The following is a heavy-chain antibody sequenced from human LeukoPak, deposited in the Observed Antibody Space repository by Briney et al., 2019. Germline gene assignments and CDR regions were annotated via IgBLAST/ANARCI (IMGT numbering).Heavy chain of an antibody. Sequence: SETLSLTCAVYGGSLSDYYWSWIRQPPGKGLEWIGEINQSGSTNYRPSLKSRITMSVDTSKNQFSLKLRSVTAADTAVYYCARVDYSDSSTYPGNWYFDLWGRGTLVTVSS. V-gene: IGHV4-34*10. CDR1: GGSLSDYY. CDR2: INQSGST. D-gene: IGHD3-22*01. J-gene: IGHJ2*01. CDR3: ARVDYSDSSTYPGNWYFDL.